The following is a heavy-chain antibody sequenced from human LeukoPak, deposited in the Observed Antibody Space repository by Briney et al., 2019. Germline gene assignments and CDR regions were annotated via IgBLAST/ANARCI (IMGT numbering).Heavy chain of an antibody. CDR3: ARDDYDSSGYDFSLHHDVYYFDY. D-gene: IGHD3-22*01. J-gene: IGHJ4*02. CDR1: GYTFTSYG. V-gene: IGHV1-18*01. Sequence: ASVKVSCKASGYTFTSYGISWVRQAPGQGLEWMGWISAYNGNTNYAQKLQGRVTMTTDTSTSTAYMELRSLRSDDTAVYYCARDDYDSSGYDFSLHHDVYYFDYWGQGTLVTVSS. CDR2: ISAYNGNT.